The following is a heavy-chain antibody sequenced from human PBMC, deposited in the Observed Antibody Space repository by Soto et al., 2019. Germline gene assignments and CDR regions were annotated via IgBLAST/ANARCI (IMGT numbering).Heavy chain of an antibody. CDR3: AREGVPYYGDYVSFDY. CDR1: GYTFTSYG. J-gene: IGHJ4*02. CDR2: ISAYNGNT. D-gene: IGHD4-17*01. Sequence: GASVKVSCKASGYTFTSYGISWVRQAPGQGLEWMGWISAYNGNTNYAQKLQGRVTMTTDTSTSTAYMELRSLRSDDTAVYYCAREGVPYYGDYVSFDYWGQGTLVTVSS. V-gene: IGHV1-18*01.